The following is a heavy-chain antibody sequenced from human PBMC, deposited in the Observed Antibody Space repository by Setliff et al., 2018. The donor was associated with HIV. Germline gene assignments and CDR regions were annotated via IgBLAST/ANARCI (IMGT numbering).Heavy chain of an antibody. CDR3: ARRSGWSEDY. CDR1: GYSISSGYY. D-gene: IGHD6-19*01. V-gene: IGHV4-38-2*02. J-gene: IGHJ4*02. Sequence: PSETLSLTCTVSGYSISSGYYWGWIRQPPGKGLGWIGSIYHSGSTYYNPSLKSRVTISVDTSKNQFSLKLSSVTAADTAVYYCARRSGWSEDYWGQGTLVTVSS. CDR2: IYHSGST.